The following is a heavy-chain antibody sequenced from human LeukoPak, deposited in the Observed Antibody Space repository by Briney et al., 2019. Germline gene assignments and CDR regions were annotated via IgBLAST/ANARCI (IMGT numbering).Heavy chain of an antibody. CDR2: MSYDGTNK. CDR1: GFTFSCCA. J-gene: IGHJ4*02. CDR3: ARGLYDIRGFYYPY. D-gene: IGHD3-22*01. Sequence: GRSLRLSCAASGFTFSCCAMHWVRQAPDKGLEWVAVMSYDGTNKFYADSVKGRFTISRDNSKNTMDLQMNSLRGEDTAVYYCARGLYDIRGFYYPYWGQGTLVTVSS. V-gene: IGHV3-30*04.